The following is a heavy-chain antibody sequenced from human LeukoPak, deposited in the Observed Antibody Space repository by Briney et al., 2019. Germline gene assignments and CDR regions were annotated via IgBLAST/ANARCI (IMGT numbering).Heavy chain of an antibody. Sequence: GASVKVSRKASGYTFTGYYMHWVRQAPGQGLEWMGWINPNSGGTNYAQKFQGRVTMTRGTSISTAYMELSRLRSDDTAVYYCASPANSGYAAIGHWGQGTLVTVSS. CDR3: ASPANSGYAAIGH. V-gene: IGHV1-2*02. CDR1: GYTFTGYY. CDR2: INPNSGGT. D-gene: IGHD5-12*01. J-gene: IGHJ4*02.